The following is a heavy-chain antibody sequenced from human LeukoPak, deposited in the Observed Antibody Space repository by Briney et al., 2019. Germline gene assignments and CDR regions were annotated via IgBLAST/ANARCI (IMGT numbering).Heavy chain of an antibody. CDR2: IYYSGST. D-gene: IGHD6-13*01. CDR3: ARGRSWYIEGGFDY. Sequence: SETLSLTYTVSGVPICNTFHYGGWLRPPPGKALEWIGSIYYSGSTYYNPSLKSRVTISVDTSKNQFSLKLSSVTAADTAVYYCARGRSWYIEGGFDYWGQGTLVTVSS. V-gene: IGHV4-39*07. J-gene: IGHJ4*02. CDR1: GVPICNTFHY.